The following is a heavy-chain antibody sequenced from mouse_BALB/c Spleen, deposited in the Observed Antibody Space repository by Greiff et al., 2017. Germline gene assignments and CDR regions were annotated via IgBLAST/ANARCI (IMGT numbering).Heavy chain of an antibody. CDR3: NAWGGNYFPFDY. V-gene: IGHV14-4*02. D-gene: IGHD2-1*01. J-gene: IGHJ2*01. Sequence: EVQLQESGAELVRSGASVKLSCTASGFNIKDYYMHWVKQRPEQGLEWIGWIDPENGDTEYAPKFQGMATMTADTSSNTAYLQLSSLTSEDTAVYYCNAWGGNYFPFDYWGQGTTLTVSS. CDR1: GFNIKDYY. CDR2: IDPENGDT.